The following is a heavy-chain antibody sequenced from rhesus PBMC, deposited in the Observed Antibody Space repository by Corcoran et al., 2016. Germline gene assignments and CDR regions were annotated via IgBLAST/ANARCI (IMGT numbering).Heavy chain of an antibody. Sequence: QVQLQESGPAVVKPSETLSLTCAVSGGSISSSNWWSWIRQSPGKGLEWIGGIYGSGGSTEYNPSLKGRGTSSKGTSKTQFSLKLSSVTAADTAVYYCARDWYSGSWSPYYFDYWGQGVLVTGSS. V-gene: IGHV4-93*01. J-gene: IGHJ4*01. CDR3: ARDWYSGSWSPYYFDY. CDR1: GGSISSSNW. D-gene: IGHD6-25*01. CDR2: IYGSGGST.